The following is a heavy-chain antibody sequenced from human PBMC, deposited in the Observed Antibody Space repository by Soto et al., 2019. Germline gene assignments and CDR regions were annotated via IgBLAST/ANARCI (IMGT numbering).Heavy chain of an antibody. CDR2: ISAYNGNT. Sequence: AXVKVSCKASGYTFTSYGIRWVRQAPGQGLEWMGWISAYNGNTNYAQKLQGRVTMTTDTSTSTAYMELRSLRSGDTAVYYCARDHYGSGSSHFDYWGQGTLVTVSS. CDR1: GYTFTSYG. J-gene: IGHJ4*02. D-gene: IGHD3-10*01. V-gene: IGHV1-18*01. CDR3: ARDHYGSGSSHFDY.